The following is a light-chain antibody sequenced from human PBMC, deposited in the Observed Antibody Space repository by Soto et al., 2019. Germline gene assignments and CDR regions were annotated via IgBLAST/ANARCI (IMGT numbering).Light chain of an antibody. J-gene: IGKJ4*01. Sequence: DIQMTQSPSSLSASVGDRVTITCQASQDISNSLNWYQQRPGKAPNLLNYDASNLETGVPSRFSGSGSGTHFTLTISSLQPEDIATYHCQQYNNLPLTFGGGTKVDIK. CDR1: QDISNS. CDR3: QQYNNLPLT. CDR2: DAS. V-gene: IGKV1-33*01.